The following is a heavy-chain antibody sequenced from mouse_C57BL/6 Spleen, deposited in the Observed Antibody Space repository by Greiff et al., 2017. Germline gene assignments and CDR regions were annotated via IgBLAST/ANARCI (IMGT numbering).Heavy chain of an antibody. J-gene: IGHJ4*01. CDR2: IHPNSGST. CDR1: GYTFTSYW. V-gene: IGHV1-64*01. D-gene: IGHD2-4*01. CDR3: AREDYDGRRNY. Sequence: QVHVKQSGAELVKPGASVKLSCKASGYTFTSYWMHWVKQRPGQGLEWIGMIHPNSGSTNYNEKFKSKATLTVDKSSSTAYMQLSSLTSEDSAVYYCAREDYDGRRNYWGQGTSVTVSS.